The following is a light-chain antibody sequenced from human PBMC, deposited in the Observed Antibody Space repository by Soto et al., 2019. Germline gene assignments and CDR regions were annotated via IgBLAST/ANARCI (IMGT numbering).Light chain of an antibody. Sequence: AIQMTQSPSSLSASVGDRVTITCRASQGIGNDLGWYQHKPGQTPRLLIYDTSTRATGVPARFSGSRSGPEFTLTINSLQSEDFAIYYCQPYNNWPLTFGGGTKVESK. J-gene: IGKJ4*01. CDR1: QGIGND. CDR3: QPYNNWPLT. V-gene: IGKV1D-13*01. CDR2: DTS.